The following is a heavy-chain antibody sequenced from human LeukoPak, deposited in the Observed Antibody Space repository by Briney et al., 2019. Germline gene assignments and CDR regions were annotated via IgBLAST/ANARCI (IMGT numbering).Heavy chain of an antibody. CDR3: AGDSGTTGEVKFDP. D-gene: IGHD3-10*01. Sequence: SETLSLTCTVSGGSISRYYWSWIRQPAGKGLQWIGRIYGSGSTTYNPSLKSRLTMSVDTSKNQFSLKLSSLTAADTAIYYCAGDSGTTGEVKFDPWGQGILVTVSS. J-gene: IGHJ5*02. V-gene: IGHV4-4*07. CDR1: GGSISRYY. CDR2: IYGSGST.